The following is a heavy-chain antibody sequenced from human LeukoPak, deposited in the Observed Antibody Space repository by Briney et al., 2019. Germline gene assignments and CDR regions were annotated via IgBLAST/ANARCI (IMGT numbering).Heavy chain of an antibody. D-gene: IGHD2-15*01. CDR2: IISSSSYI. Sequence: GGSLRLSCAASGFTFSSYWMSWVRQAPGKGLEWVSSIISSSSYIYYADSVKGRFTISRDNAKNSLYLQMNSLRTEDTAVYYCARDPQYCSGGSCYSFDYWGQGTLVTVSS. V-gene: IGHV3-21*01. J-gene: IGHJ4*02. CDR1: GFTFSSYW. CDR3: ARDPQYCSGGSCYSFDY.